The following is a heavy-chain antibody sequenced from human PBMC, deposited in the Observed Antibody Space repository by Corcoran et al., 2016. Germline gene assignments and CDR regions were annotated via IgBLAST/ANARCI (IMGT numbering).Heavy chain of an antibody. Sequence: QVQLVESGGGVVQPGRSLRLSCAASGFTFSSYCMHWVRQAPGKGLEWVAVISYDGSNKYYADSVKGRFTISRDNSKNTLYLQMNSLRAEDTAVYYCARNGGNLHNFDYWGQGTLVTVSS. J-gene: IGHJ4*02. CDR1: GFTFSSYC. CDR2: ISYDGSNK. V-gene: IGHV3-30*03. D-gene: IGHD2-15*01. CDR3: ARNGGNLHNFDY.